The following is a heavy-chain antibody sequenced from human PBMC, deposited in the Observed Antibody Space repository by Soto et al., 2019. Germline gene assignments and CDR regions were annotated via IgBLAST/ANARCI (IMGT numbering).Heavy chain of an antibody. CDR2: ILPIFGTA. V-gene: IGHV1-69*14. CDR1: GGTFSTSS. D-gene: IGHD4-17*01. J-gene: IGHJ3*02. CDR3: ARGHEYGCNSDAFDI. Sequence: QVLLVQSGAEMKKPGSSVKVSCKASGGTFSTSSINWVRQAPGQRPEWMGNILPIFGTADYAQKFQGRVTITADKSTNTGYMEVRSLLSEDTAVYYCARGHEYGCNSDAFDIWGQGTVVTVSS.